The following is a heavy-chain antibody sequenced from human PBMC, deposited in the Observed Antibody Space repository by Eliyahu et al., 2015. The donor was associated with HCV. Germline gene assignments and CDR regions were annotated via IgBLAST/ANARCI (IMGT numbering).Heavy chain of an antibody. V-gene: IGHV3-23*01. CDR2: ISGSGGTT. CDR1: GFTFGSYA. D-gene: IGHD2-2*01. J-gene: IGHJ4*02. CDR3: AKGGPNYCTSTSCPIDY. Sequence: EVQLLESGGGLIQPGGSLRLSCGASGFTFGSYAMSWVRQAPGKGLXGVSGISGSGGTTYYADSVEGRFTISRDNSKNTVYLHMSSLRADDTAVYYYAKGGPNYCTSTSCPIDYWGQGTLVTVSS.